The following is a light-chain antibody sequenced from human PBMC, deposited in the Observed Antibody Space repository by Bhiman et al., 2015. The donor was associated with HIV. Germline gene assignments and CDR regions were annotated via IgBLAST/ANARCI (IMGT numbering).Light chain of an antibody. CDR3: NSRDNSGKDLYV. J-gene: IGLJ1*01. Sequence: QSVLAQPPSASGTPGQRVTISCSGSASNIGFNSVTWYQQLPGTAPTVLIYGNDLRPSGVXDRFSGSTSGNTASLTITGAQAEDEADYYCNSRDNSGKDLYVFASGTKVSVL. CDR1: ASNIGFNS. CDR2: GND. V-gene: IGLV1-44*01.